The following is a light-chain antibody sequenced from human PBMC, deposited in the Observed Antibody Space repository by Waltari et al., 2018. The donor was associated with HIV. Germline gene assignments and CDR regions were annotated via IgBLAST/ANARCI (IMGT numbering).Light chain of an antibody. J-gene: IGLJ3*02. CDR1: SSNIGAGYD. CDR3: QSYDSSLSGNWV. CDR2: GDN. Sequence: QSVLTQPPSVSGAPGQRVTISCPGSSSNIGAGYDVHWSQLLPGTAPKVLIYGDNNRPSGVPDRFSGSKSGTSASLAITGLQAEDEADYYCQSYDSSLSGNWVFGGGTKLIVL. V-gene: IGLV1-40*01.